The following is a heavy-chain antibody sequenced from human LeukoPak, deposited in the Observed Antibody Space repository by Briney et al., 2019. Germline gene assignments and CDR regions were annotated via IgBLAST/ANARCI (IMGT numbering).Heavy chain of an antibody. D-gene: IGHD3-10*01. CDR1: GFTFSSYA. V-gene: IGHV3-23*01. Sequence: PGGSLRLSCAASGFTFSSYAMSWVRQAPGKGLEWVSAISGSGGSTYYADSVKGRFTISRDNSKNTLYLQMNSLRAEDTAVYYCAKEGWQWYTYYYGSGMQYGMDVWGQGTTVTVSS. CDR2: ISGSGGST. J-gene: IGHJ6*02. CDR3: AKEGWQWYTYYYGSGMQYGMDV.